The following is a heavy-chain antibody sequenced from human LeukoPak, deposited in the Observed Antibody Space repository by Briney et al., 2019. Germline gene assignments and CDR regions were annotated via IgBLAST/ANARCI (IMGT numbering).Heavy chain of an antibody. CDR2: INPNGGST. V-gene: IGHV1-46*01. Sequence: GASVKVSCKASGYTFTSYYMHWVRQAPGQGLEWMGIINPNGGSTSYAQKFQGRVTMTRDMSTSTVYMELSSLRSEDTAVYYCARVGTTWDWFDPWGQGTLVTVSS. D-gene: IGHD4-11*01. CDR1: GYTFTSYY. J-gene: IGHJ5*02. CDR3: ARVGTTWDWFDP.